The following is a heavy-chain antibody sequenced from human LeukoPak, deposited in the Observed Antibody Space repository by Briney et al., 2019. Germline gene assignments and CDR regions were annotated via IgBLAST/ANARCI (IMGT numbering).Heavy chain of an antibody. CDR2: IYYTGST. J-gene: IGHJ6*02. D-gene: IGHD3-3*01. CDR3: ASTYYDFWSGQQYYYGMDV. CDR1: GGSIGTFY. V-gene: IGHV4-59*01. Sequence: PSETLSLTCTVSGGSIGTFYWSWIRRPPGKGLEWIGYIYYTGSTNYNPSLKSRVTISVDTSKNQVSLRLTSVTAADTAVYYCASTYYDFWSGQQYYYGMDVWGQGTTVTVSS.